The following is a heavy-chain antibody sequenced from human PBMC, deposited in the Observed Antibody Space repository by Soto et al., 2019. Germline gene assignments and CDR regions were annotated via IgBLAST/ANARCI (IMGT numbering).Heavy chain of an antibody. D-gene: IGHD1-7*01. CDR1: GGFDSANSYY. J-gene: IGHJ5*02. Sequence: SETLSLTCPVSGGFDSANSYYCKWIRLPPGKGLQWVGHIYHTGIIQYNRSFKSRAVISLDTPKKQLSLRMSTVTVADTAVYYCVRGSIYNFDGSGTELWFDPWGQGALVTVSS. CDR2: IYHTGII. CDR3: VRGSIYNFDGSGTELWFDP. V-gene: IGHV4-61*01.